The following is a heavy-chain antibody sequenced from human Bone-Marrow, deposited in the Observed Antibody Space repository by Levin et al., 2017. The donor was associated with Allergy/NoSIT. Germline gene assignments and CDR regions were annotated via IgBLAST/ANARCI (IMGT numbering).Heavy chain of an antibody. CDR2: MNPNSGNT. J-gene: IGHJ4*02. CDR3: ARGLYDSSGAYSFDY. V-gene: IGHV1-8*01. Sequence: AASVKVSCKASGYTFSSNDINWVRQATGQGLEWMGWMNPNSGNTGYAQKFQGRVTMTRNASMSTAYMELSSLRSEDTAVYYCARGLYDSSGAYSFDYWGQGTLVTVSS. D-gene: IGHD3-22*01. CDR1: GYTFSSND.